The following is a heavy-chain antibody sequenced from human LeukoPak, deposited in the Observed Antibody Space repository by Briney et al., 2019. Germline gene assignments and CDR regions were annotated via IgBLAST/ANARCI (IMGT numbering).Heavy chain of an antibody. Sequence: ASVMVSCKASGYTFTSYGISWVRQAPGQGLEWLGWISAYNSNTNYAQKLQGRVTMTTDTSTSTAYMELRGLRSDDTAVYYCARVGMLSTHGMDVWGQGTTVNVSS. CDR3: ARVGMLSTHGMDV. CDR2: ISAYNSNT. V-gene: IGHV1-18*01. CDR1: GYTFTSYG. J-gene: IGHJ6*02. D-gene: IGHD2-8*01.